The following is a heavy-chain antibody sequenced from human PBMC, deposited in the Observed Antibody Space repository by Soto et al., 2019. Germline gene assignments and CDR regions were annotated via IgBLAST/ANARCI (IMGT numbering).Heavy chain of an antibody. CDR2: ISAYNGNT. Sequence: GASVKVSCKASGYTFTSYGISWVRQAPGQGLEWMGWISAYNGNTNYAQKLQGRVTMTTDTSTSTAYMELRSLRSDDTAVYYCARDIPFLGYFSSTSCRQYGLDVWGQGTTVTVSS. J-gene: IGHJ6*02. V-gene: IGHV1-18*01. D-gene: IGHD2-2*01. CDR1: GYTFTSYG. CDR3: ARDIPFLGYFSSTSCRQYGLDV.